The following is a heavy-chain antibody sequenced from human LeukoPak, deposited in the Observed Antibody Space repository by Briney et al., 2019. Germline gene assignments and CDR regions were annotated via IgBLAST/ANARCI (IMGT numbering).Heavy chain of an antibody. CDR2: ISAYNGNT. J-gene: IGHJ6*03. CDR3: ARVVGATLDYYYMDV. V-gene: IGHV1-18*04. D-gene: IGHD1-26*01. Sequence: ASVKVSCKASGYTFTSYYMHWVRQAPGQGLEWMGWISAYNGNTNYAQKLQGRVTMTTDTSTSTAYMELRSLRSDDTAVYYCARVVGATLDYYYMDVWGKGTTVTVSS. CDR1: GYTFTSYY.